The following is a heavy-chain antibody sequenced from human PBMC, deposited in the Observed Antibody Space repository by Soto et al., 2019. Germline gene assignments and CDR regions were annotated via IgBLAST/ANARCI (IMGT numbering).Heavy chain of an antibody. J-gene: IGHJ3*02. Sequence: QVQLVESGGGVVQPGRSLRLSCAASGFTFSSYAMHWVRQAPGKGLEWVAVISYDGSNKYYADSVKGRFTISRDNSKNTLYLQMNSLRAEDTAVYYCARAQGRKVLWFGELAGAFDIWGQGTMVTVSS. CDR3: ARAQGRKVLWFGELAGAFDI. D-gene: IGHD3-10*01. CDR1: GFTFSSYA. V-gene: IGHV3-30-3*01. CDR2: ISYDGSNK.